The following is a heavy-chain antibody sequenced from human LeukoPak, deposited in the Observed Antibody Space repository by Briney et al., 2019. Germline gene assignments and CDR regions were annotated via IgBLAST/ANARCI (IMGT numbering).Heavy chain of an antibody. CDR2: ISTSSSYI. CDR3: AELGITMIGGV. Sequence: GGSLRLSCAAYGFTFSSYSMNWVRQAPGKGLEWVSFISTSSSYIYYADSVKGRFTISRDNAKNSLYLQMNSLRAEDTAVYYCAELGITMIGGVWGKGTTVTISS. J-gene: IGHJ6*04. CDR1: GFTFSSYS. V-gene: IGHV3-21*01. D-gene: IGHD3-10*02.